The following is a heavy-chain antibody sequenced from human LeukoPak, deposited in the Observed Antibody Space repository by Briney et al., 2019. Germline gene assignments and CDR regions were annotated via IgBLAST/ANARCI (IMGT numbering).Heavy chain of an antibody. D-gene: IGHD5-18*01. J-gene: IGHJ6*02. CDR3: AREMRGYSYGPYYYYGMDV. CDR1: GGSISSGGYY. CDR2: IYYSGST. V-gene: IGHV4-31*03. Sequence: SETLSLTCTVSGGSISSGGYYWSWIRQHPGKGLEWIGYIYYSGSTYYNPSLKSRVTISVDTSKNQFSLKLSSVTAADTAAYYCAREMRGYSYGPYYYYGMDVWGQGTTVTVSS.